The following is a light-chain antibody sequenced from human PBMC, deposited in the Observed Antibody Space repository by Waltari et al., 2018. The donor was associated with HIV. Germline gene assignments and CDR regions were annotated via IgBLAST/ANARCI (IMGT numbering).Light chain of an antibody. CDR1: ALPKQY. CDR3: QSADSNASLWV. Sequence: SYELTQPPSVSVSPGQTARITCSGDALPKQYAYWYQQRPGQAPVLGIYKDTERPSGIPERFSGSSSGTTATLTIMGVQAQDEADYHCQSADSNASLWVFGGGTKLTVL. V-gene: IGLV3-25*03. J-gene: IGLJ3*02. CDR2: KDT.